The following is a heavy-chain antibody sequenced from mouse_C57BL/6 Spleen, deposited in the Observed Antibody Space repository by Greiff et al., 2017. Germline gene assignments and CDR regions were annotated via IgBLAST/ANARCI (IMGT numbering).Heavy chain of an antibody. CDR2: IYPGDGDT. CDR3: ARSSYEYFDV. V-gene: IGHV1-80*01. D-gene: IGHD1-1*01. CDR1: GYAFSSYW. J-gene: IGHJ1*03. Sequence: QVQLKESGAELVKPGASVKISCKASGYAFSSYWMNWVKQRPGKGLEWIGQIYPGDGDTNYNGKFKGKATLTADKSSSTAYMQLSSLTSEDSAVYFCARSSYEYFDVWGTGTTVTVSS.